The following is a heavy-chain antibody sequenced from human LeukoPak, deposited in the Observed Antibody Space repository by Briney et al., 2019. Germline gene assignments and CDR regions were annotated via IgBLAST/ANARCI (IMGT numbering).Heavy chain of an antibody. V-gene: IGHV3-30*14. CDR1: GFTLSDYA. Sequence: GGSLRLSCDASGFTLSDYAMHWVRQAPGKGLEWVALISYPRSYQYYIDSVKGRFTSSRDNSKNTLYLQMNSLRAEDTAVYYCARGIAAAGLSDAFDIWGQGTMVTVSS. CDR3: ARGIAAAGLSDAFDI. J-gene: IGHJ3*02. CDR2: ISYPRSYQ. D-gene: IGHD6-13*01.